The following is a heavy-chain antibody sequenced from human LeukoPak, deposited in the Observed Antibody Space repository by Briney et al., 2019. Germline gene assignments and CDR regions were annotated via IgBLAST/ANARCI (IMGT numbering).Heavy chain of an antibody. D-gene: IGHD3-22*01. Sequence: SETLSLTCAVSGYSISSGYYWGWIRQPPGKGLEWIGSIYHSGSTYYNPSFKSRVAISVDTSKNQFSLKLSSVTAADTAVYYCARQGYYYDSSGHQSGLFDYWGQGTLVTVSS. V-gene: IGHV4-38-2*01. CDR3: ARQGYYYDSSGHQSGLFDY. J-gene: IGHJ4*02. CDR1: GYSISSGYY. CDR2: IYHSGST.